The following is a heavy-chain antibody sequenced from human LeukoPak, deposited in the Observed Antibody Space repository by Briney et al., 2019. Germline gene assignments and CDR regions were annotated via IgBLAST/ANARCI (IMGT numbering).Heavy chain of an antibody. CDR1: GGTFSSYA. CDR2: IIPIFGTA. CDR3: ARERGLRGFQFDY. Sequence: ASVKVSCKASGGTFSSYAISWVRQAPGQGLEWMGGIIPIFGTANYAQKFQGRVTITTDESTSTAYMELSSLRSEDTAVYYCARERGLRGFQFDYWGQGTLVTVSS. J-gene: IGHJ4*02. V-gene: IGHV1-69*05. D-gene: IGHD4-17*01.